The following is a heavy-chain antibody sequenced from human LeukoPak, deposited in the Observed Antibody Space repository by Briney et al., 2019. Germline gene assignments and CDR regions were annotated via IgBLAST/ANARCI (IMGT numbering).Heavy chain of an antibody. Sequence: GASVKVSCKVSGYTLTELSMHWVRQAPGKGLEWMGGFDPENGETICAQKFQGRVTMTEDTSTDTAYMELSSLRSEDTAVYYCATCRVQKNYYDSSGYRKWFDPWGQGTLVTVSS. D-gene: IGHD3-22*01. CDR1: GYTLTELS. CDR3: ATCRVQKNYYDSSGYRKWFDP. V-gene: IGHV1-24*01. J-gene: IGHJ5*02. CDR2: FDPENGET.